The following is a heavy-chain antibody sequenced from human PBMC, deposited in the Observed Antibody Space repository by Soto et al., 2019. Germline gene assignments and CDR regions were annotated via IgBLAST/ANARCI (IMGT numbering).Heavy chain of an antibody. D-gene: IGHD1-26*01. CDR1: GGSVSSGLYY. CDR3: ARGGMTYYMDF. V-gene: IGHV4-61*01. J-gene: IGHJ6*03. Sequence: SETLSLTCTVSGGSVSSGLYYWGWICQPPGKTLDLIGYIYYTGSTNYNPSLKSRVTMSVDTSQNQFSLHLTSVTAADTAVYYCARGGMTYYMDFWGKGTMVTVSS. CDR2: IYYTGST.